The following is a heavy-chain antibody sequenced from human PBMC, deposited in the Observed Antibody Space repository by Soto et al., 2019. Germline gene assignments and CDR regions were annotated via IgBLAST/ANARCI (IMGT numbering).Heavy chain of an antibody. Sequence: QLQLQESGPGLVKPSETLSLTCTVSGGSISSGSYYWGWIRQPPGKGLEWIGSIYYSGSTYYNPYLKSRVTISVDTSKNQFSLKLSSVTAADTAVYYCARHQQVGATGDLYYFDYWGQGTLVTVSS. D-gene: IGHD1-26*01. CDR2: IYYSGST. CDR1: GGSISSGSYY. V-gene: IGHV4-39*01. J-gene: IGHJ4*02. CDR3: ARHQQVGATGDLYYFDY.